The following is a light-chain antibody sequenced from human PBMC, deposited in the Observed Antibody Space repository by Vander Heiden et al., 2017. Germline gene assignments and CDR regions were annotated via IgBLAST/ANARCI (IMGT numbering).Light chain of an antibody. CDR3: QQYDNIPPLT. CDR1: QDISNY. CDR2: DAA. J-gene: IGKJ4*01. V-gene: IGKV1-33*01. Sequence: DIQMTQSPSSLSASVGDRVTITCQASQDISNYLNWYQQKPGKAPKLLIYDAANLETGVPSRFSGSGSGTDVTFIISSLQPEDIATYYCQQYDNIPPLTFGGGTKVEIK.